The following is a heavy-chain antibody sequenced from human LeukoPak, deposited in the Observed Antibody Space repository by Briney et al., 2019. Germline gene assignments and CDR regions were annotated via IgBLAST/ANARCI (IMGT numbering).Heavy chain of an antibody. CDR3: ATETIGRHYDY. CDR1: GFTFSSCG. V-gene: IGHV3-21*01. CDR2: IGPTGTDR. D-gene: IGHD1-14*01. J-gene: IGHJ4*02. Sequence: GGSLRLSCAASGFTFSSCGFNWVRQAPGKGLEWVSSIGPTGTDRYYADSVRSRFTISRDNAKNSMYLQMDSLRDGDTAVYYCATETIGRHYDYWGQGTLLTVSS.